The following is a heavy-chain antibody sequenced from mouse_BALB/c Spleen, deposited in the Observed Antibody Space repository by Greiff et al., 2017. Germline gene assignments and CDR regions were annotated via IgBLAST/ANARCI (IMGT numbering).Heavy chain of an antibody. CDR2: ISTYYGDA. Sequence: QVQLQQSGAELVRPGVSVKISCKGSGYTFNDYAMHWVKQSHAKSLEWIGVISTYYGDASYNQKFKGKATMTVDKSSSTAYMELARLTSEDSAIYYCAREGVYYGSSYAMDYWGQGTSVTVSS. CDR1: GYTFNDYA. D-gene: IGHD1-1*01. J-gene: IGHJ4*01. V-gene: IGHV1S137*01. CDR3: AREGVYYGSSYAMDY.